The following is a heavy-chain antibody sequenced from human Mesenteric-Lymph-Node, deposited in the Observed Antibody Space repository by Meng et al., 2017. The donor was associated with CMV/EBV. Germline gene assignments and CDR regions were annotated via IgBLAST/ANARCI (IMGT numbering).Heavy chain of an antibody. J-gene: IGHJ6*02. CDR1: GSGFTVSSYY. V-gene: IGHV3-66*02. Sequence: GEPLKISCAASGSGFTVSSYYMSWVRQAPGKGLEWVSIIYSGGTTYYADSVQGRFAISRDNSKNTLYLQMNSLRPEDTAVYYCATHRTDYYYYGVAVWGQGTTVTVSS. CDR3: ATHRTDYYYYGVAV. CDR2: IYSGGTT.